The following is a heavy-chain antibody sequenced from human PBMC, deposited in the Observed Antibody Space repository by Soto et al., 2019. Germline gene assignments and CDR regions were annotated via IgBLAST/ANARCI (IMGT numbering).Heavy chain of an antibody. CDR2: ISAYNGDT. CDR1: GYTFTNYG. V-gene: IGHV1-18*01. D-gene: IGHD6-6*01. J-gene: IGHJ6*03. CDR3: ARVRQLVGYFYYYLDV. Sequence: QVQLLQSGAEVKKPGASVTVSCKASGYTFTNYGITWVRQAPGQGLEWMGWISAYNGDTHYTQRLQGRVTMTTDTSTSTAYMELRGLRSDDRAVYYWARVRQLVGYFYYYLDVWGKGTMVTVSS.